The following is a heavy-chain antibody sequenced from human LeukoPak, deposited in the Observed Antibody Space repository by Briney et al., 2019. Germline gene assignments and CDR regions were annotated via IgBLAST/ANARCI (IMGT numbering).Heavy chain of an antibody. D-gene: IGHD6-19*01. V-gene: IGHV3-30*04. CDR3: ARDAARYSSGWYYDY. CDR2: ISYDGSNK. J-gene: IGHJ4*02. CDR1: GFTFSSYA. Sequence: GGSLRLSCAASGFTFSSYAMHWVRQAPGKGLEWVAVISYDGSNKYYADSVKGRFTISRDNSRNTLYLQMNSLRVEDTAVYYCARDAARYSSGWYYDYWGQGTLVTVSS.